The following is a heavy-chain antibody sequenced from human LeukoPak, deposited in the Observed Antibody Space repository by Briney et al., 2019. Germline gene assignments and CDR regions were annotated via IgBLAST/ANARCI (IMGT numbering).Heavy chain of an antibody. CDR3: ARDRGSSWYGRWFDP. J-gene: IGHJ5*02. V-gene: IGHV4-34*01. D-gene: IGHD6-13*01. Sequence: SETLSLTCAVSGGPFSGYFWSWIRQSSGKGLEWIGYIYHSGSTYYNPSLKSRVTISVDRSKNQFSLKLSSVTAADTAVYYCARDRGSSWYGRWFDPWGQGTLVTVSS. CDR2: IYHSGST. CDR1: GGPFSGYF.